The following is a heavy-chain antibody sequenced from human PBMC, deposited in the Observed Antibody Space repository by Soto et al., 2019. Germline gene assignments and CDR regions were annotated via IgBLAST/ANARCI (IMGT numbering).Heavy chain of an antibody. J-gene: IGHJ6*03. V-gene: IGHV3-53*01. CDR1: GFTVSSNY. CDR2: IYSGGST. D-gene: IGHD2-2*01. CDR3: ARDPGVVPAAMAHYYYYYMHV. Sequence: GGSLRLSCAASGFTVSSNYMSWVRQAPGKGLEWVSVIYSGGSTYYTDSVKGRFAISRDNSKNTRYLQMNSLRAEDTAVYYCARDPGVVPAAMAHYYYYYMHVWGKGTLVTVSS.